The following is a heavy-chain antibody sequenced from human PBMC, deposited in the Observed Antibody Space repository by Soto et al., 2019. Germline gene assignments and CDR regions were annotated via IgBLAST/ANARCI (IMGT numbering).Heavy chain of an antibody. CDR1: GFSFTGYY. J-gene: IGHJ5*02. D-gene: IGHD6-6*01. V-gene: IGHV1-2*02. CDR2: INAHSGGT. Sequence: ASVKVSCKASGFSFTGYYIHWLRQAPGQGLEWMGWINAHSGGTEYAQKFQGRVTLTRDTSIATAYLTLTSLTSDDTALYYCAKDLTRQLAYWLDPWGRGTQVNVSS. CDR3: AKDLTRQLAYWLDP.